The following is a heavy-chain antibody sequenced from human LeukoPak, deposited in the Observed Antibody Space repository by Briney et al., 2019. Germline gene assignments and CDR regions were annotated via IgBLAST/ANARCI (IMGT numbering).Heavy chain of an antibody. CDR3: AREFYDSSGRRPDY. J-gene: IGHJ4*02. CDR2: INPNSGGT. CDR1: GYTFTGYY. D-gene: IGHD3-22*01. V-gene: IGHV1-2*02. Sequence: ASVKVSCKASGYTFTGYYMHWVRQAPGQGLERMGWINPNSGGTNYAPKFQGRVTMTRDTSVSTAYMELSRLRSDDTAVYYCAREFYDSSGRRPDYWGQGTLVTVSS.